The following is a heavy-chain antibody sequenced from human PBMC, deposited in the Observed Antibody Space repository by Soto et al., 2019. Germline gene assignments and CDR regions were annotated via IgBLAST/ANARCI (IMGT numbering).Heavy chain of an antibody. CDR3: ARHTAVAGNDY. J-gene: IGHJ4*02. V-gene: IGHV4-39*01. Sequence: PSETLSLTCTVSGGSISSSSYYWGWIRQPPGKGLEWIGGIYYSGSTYYNPSLKSRVTISVDTSKNQFSLKLSSVTAADTAVYYCARHTAVAGNDYWGQGTLVTVSS. CDR1: GGSISSSSYY. D-gene: IGHD6-19*01. CDR2: IYYSGST.